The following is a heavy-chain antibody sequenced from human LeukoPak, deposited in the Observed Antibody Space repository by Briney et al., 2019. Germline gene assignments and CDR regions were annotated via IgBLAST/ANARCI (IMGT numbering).Heavy chain of an antibody. D-gene: IGHD3-16*01. CDR2: IYPNSGGT. CDR3: ARVDSGGDY. Sequence: ASVKVSCKASGYTFTGYYLHWVRQAPGQGLEWMGWIYPNSGGTNSAQKFQGRVTMTRDTSISTAYMELSRLTSDDTAVFYCARVDSGGDYWGQGTLVTVSS. J-gene: IGHJ4*02. V-gene: IGHV1-2*02. CDR1: GYTFTGYY.